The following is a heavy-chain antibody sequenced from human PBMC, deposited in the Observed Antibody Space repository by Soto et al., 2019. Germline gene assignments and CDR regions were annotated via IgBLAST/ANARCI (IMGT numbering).Heavy chain of an antibody. Sequence: HVQLVQSGTEVKKPGASVRVSCMVSGYPFPTYYIHWVRQAPGQGLEWMGWIDPRSGGTVYEQEFQGSVTMTRDTSISTVYLDLSGLTSDDTALYYCATDDYGIFPYWGQGSLVTVSS. CDR1: GYPFPTYY. D-gene: IGHD3-10*01. CDR3: ATDDYGIFPY. CDR2: IDPRSGGT. J-gene: IGHJ4*02. V-gene: IGHV1-2*02.